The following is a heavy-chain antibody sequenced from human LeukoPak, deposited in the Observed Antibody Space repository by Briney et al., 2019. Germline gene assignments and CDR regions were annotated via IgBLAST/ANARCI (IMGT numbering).Heavy chain of an antibody. V-gene: IGHV3-30-3*01. CDR3: TTYNFRSDSDAFDI. CDR2: ISYDGSNK. J-gene: IGHJ3*02. D-gene: IGHD3-3*01. Sequence: GGSLRLSCAASGFTFSSYAMHWVRQAPGKGLEWVAVISYDGSNKYYADSVKGRFTISRDDSKNTLYLQMDSPRTEDTAVYYCTTYNFRSDSDAFDIWGQGTMVTVSS. CDR1: GFTFSSYA.